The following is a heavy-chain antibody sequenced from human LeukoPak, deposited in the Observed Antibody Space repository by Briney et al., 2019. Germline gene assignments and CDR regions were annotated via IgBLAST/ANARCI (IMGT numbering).Heavy chain of an antibody. CDR1: GGTFSSYA. V-gene: IGHV1-69*05. J-gene: IGHJ5*02. D-gene: IGHD6-19*01. CDR2: IIPIFGTA. CDR3: AEAQWLVKEYNWFDP. Sequence: ASVKVSCKASGGTFSSYAISWVRQAPGQGLEWMGGIIPIFGTANYAQKFQGRVTITTDESTSTAYMELSSLGSEDTAVYYCAEAQWLVKEYNWFDPWGQGTLVTVSS.